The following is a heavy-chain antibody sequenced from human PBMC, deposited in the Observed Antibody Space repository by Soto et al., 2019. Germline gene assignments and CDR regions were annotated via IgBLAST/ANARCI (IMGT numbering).Heavy chain of an antibody. Sequence: ASVKVSCKASGYTFTSYGISWVRQAPGQGLEWMGWISAYNGNTNYAQKLQGRVTMTTDTSTSTAYMELRSLRSDDTAVYYCARDVLYYDFWGGYYTDPNYYYYYGMDVWGQGTTVTVSS. J-gene: IGHJ6*02. CDR1: GYTFTSYG. CDR2: ISAYNGNT. V-gene: IGHV1-18*04. CDR3: ARDVLYYDFWGGYYTDPNYYYYYGMDV. D-gene: IGHD3-3*01.